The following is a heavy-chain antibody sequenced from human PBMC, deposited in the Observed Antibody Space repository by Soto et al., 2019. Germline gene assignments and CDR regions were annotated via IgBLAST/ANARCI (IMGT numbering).Heavy chain of an antibody. CDR1: GYTFISYD. V-gene: IGHV1-8*01. J-gene: IGHJ5*02. CDR2: MNPNSGNT. Sequence: QVQLVQSGAEVKKPGASVKVSCKASGYTFISYDINWVRQATGQGLEWMGWMNPNSGNTGYAQKFQGRVTMTRNTSISTAYLELSSLTSEDTAVYYCARAKCVSTSCSGIFWFDPWGQGTLVTVSS. CDR3: ARAKCVSTSCSGIFWFDP. D-gene: IGHD2-2*01.